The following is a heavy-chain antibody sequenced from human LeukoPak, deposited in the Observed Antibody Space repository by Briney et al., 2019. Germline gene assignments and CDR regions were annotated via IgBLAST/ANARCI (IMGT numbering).Heavy chain of an antibody. V-gene: IGHV4-59*01. CDR3: AREWSGFDF. J-gene: IGHJ3*01. CDR2: ISSSGSA. Sequence: SETLSLTCAVYGGSFSGYYWSWIRQPPGKGLEWIAHISSSGSAIYNPSLKSRVSMAVDTSKNQFSLRMTSVTAADTAVYYCAREWSGFDFWGQGTMVTVSS. D-gene: IGHD2-15*01. CDR1: GGSFSGYY.